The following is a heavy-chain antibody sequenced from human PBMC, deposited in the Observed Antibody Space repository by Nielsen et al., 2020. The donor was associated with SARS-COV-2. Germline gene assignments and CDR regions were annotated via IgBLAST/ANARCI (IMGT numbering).Heavy chain of an antibody. CDR1: GFTFSSHG. CDR3: ARGSGRAYYYYYGMDV. CDR2: IWSDGSNE. V-gene: IGHV3-33*03. Sequence: GGSLRLSCAASGFTFSSHGMHWVRQAPGKGLEWVAVIWSDGSNEGYADSMKGRFTISRDNSKNTLYLQMNSLRAEDTAVYYCARGSGRAYYYYYGMDVWGQGTTVTVSS. D-gene: IGHD1-26*01. J-gene: IGHJ6*02.